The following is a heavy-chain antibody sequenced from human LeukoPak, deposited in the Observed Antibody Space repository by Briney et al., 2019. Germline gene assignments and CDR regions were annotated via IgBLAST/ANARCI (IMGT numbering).Heavy chain of an antibody. D-gene: IGHD3-9*01. CDR1: GFTFSSYW. Sequence: GGSLRLSCAASGFTFSSYWMSWVRQAPGKGLEWVANIKQDGSEKYYVDSVKGRFTISRDDAKNSLYLQMNSLRAEDTAVYYCARDYDILTGYYDYWGQGTLVTVSS. CDR2: IKQDGSEK. J-gene: IGHJ4*02. V-gene: IGHV3-7*01. CDR3: ARDYDILTGYYDY.